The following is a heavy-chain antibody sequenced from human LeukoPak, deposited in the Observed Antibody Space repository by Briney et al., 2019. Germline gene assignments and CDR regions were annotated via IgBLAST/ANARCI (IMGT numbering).Heavy chain of an antibody. J-gene: IGHJ4*02. V-gene: IGHV3-23*01. CDR1: GFTFNTFA. D-gene: IGHD3-10*01. CDR3: ARDRRFGELLSQFDY. CDR2: IGASGSNT. Sequence: GVSLRLSCAASGFTFNTFAMDWVRQVPGKGLEGVSGIGASGSNTYYADSVKGRFTISRDNSKNALYLQMNSLRAEDTAVYYCARDRRFGELLSQFDYWGQGTLVTVSS.